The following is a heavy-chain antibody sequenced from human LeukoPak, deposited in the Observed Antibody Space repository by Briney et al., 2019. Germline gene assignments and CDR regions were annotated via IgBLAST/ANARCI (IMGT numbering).Heavy chain of an antibody. CDR2: IKPNSGGT. CDR1: GYTFTGYY. V-gene: IGHV1-2*02. J-gene: IGHJ6*03. CDR3: ARDTARISIFGVAKYMDV. Sequence: ASVTVSCKASGYTFTGYYVHWVRQAPGQGLDWMGWIKPNSGGTNYAQKFQGRVTMTRDTSISIAYMELSRLRSDDTAVYYCARDTARISIFGVAKYMDVWGKGTTVTASS. D-gene: IGHD3-3*01.